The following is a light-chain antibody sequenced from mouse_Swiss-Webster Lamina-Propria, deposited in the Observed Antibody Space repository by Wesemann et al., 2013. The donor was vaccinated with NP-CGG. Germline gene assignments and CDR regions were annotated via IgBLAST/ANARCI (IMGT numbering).Light chain of an antibody. CDR3: QQHYSTPYT. J-gene: IGKJ2*01. Sequence: DIVMTQSQKFMSTSVGDRVSVTCKASQNVGTNVAWYQQKPGQSPKALIYSASYRYSGVPDRFTGSGSGTDFTLTISSVQAEDLAVYYCQQHYSTPYTFGGGTKLEIK. CDR2: SAS. V-gene: IGKV6-15*01. CDR1: QNVGTN.